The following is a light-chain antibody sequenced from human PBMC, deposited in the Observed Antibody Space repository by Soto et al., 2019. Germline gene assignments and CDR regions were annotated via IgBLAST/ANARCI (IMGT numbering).Light chain of an antibody. CDR3: QHYNTYSQT. CDR2: DAS. Sequence: DIQMTQSPPTLSASVGDRVTITCQASQDIANFLSWYQQKPGKAPKLLIYDASNLETGVPSRFSGSGSGTDFTLTISSLQPDDFATYYCQHYNTYSQTFGQGTKVDIK. J-gene: IGKJ1*01. V-gene: IGKV1-33*01. CDR1: QDIANF.